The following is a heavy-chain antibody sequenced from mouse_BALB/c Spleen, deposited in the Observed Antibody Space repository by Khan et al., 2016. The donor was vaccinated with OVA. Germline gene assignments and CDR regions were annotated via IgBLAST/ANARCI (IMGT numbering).Heavy chain of an antibody. CDR3: GGCFSHFYGSGWFAD. Sequence: VQLKQSGAELVKPGASVKLSCTASGFNIKDTYIHWVKQRPEQGLEWIGRIDPANGDTKCDPKFQGKATIRSDTSSNTAYLQLSSLTSEDTAVYDCGGCFSHFYGSGWFADWGQGTLVTVSA. V-gene: IGHV14-3*02. CDR2: IDPANGDT. D-gene: IGHD1-1*01. CDR1: GFNIKDTY. J-gene: IGHJ3*01.